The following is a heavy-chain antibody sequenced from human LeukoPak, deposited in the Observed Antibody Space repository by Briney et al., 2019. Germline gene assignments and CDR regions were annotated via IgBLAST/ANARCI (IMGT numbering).Heavy chain of an antibody. D-gene: IGHD3-22*01. J-gene: IGHJ4*02. Sequence: GGSLRLSCAASGFTFISYWMHWVRQAPGKGLVWVSRINSDGSTTSYAASVKGRFTISRDTAENTLYLQMDSLRAEDTAVYYCARGHHYYDSSAYYYWGQGTLVTVSS. CDR3: ARGHHYYDSSAYYY. V-gene: IGHV3-74*01. CDR2: INSDGSTT. CDR1: GFTFISYW.